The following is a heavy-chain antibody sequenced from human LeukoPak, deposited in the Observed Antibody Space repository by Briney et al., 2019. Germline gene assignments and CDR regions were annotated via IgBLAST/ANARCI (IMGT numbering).Heavy chain of an antibody. CDR2: INSDGSST. CDR1: GFTFSSYW. Sequence: PGGSLRLSCAASGFTFSSYWMHWVRQAPGKGLVWVSRINSDGSSTSYADSVKGRFTISRDNAKNTLYLQMNSLRAEDTAVYYCARASNHGFWFDPWGQGTLVTVSS. CDR3: ARASNHGFWFDP. J-gene: IGHJ5*02. D-gene: IGHD3-10*01. V-gene: IGHV3-74*01.